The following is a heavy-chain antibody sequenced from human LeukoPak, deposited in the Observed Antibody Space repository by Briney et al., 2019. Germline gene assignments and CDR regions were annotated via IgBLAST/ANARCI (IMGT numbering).Heavy chain of an antibody. CDR3: ARDKGLPQAFDI. J-gene: IGHJ3*02. V-gene: IGHV4-59*01. CDR1: GGSISSYY. CDR2: IYYSGST. D-gene: IGHD5/OR15-5a*01. Sequence: KPSETLSLTCTVSGGSISSYYWSWIRQPPGKGLEWIGYIYYSGSTNYNPSLKSRVTISVDTSKNQFSLKLTSVTAADTAVYYCARDKGLPQAFDIWGQGTMVTVSS.